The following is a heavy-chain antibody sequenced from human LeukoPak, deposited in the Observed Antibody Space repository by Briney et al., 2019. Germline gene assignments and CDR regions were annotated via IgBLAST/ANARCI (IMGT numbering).Heavy chain of an antibody. J-gene: IGHJ6*03. V-gene: IGHV4-31*03. CDR3: ERDAMITMVRGNVHYYYYYMDV. CDR1: GGSISIGRYY. CDR2: IYYSVST. Sequence: SETLSLTCTVSGGSISIGRYYWSWIRQHPGKGLEWIGYIYYSVSTYYNPSLKSRVTISVDTSKNQFSLKMSSVTAADTAVYYCERDAMITMVRGNVHYYYYYMDVWGKGTAVTVSS. D-gene: IGHD3-10*01.